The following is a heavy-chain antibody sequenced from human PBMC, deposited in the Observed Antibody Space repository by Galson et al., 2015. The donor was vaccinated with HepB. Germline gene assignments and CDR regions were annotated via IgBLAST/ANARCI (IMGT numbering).Heavy chain of an antibody. V-gene: IGHV3-30*04. CDR3: ARAPLAYNIDY. Sequence: SLRLSCAASGFTFSSYAMHWVRQAPGKGLEWVAVISYDGSNKYYADSVKGRFTISRDNSKNTLYLQMNSLRAEDTAVYYCARAPLAYNIDYWGQGTLVTVSS. CDR2: ISYDGSNK. CDR1: GFTFSSYA. J-gene: IGHJ4*02. D-gene: IGHD5-24*01.